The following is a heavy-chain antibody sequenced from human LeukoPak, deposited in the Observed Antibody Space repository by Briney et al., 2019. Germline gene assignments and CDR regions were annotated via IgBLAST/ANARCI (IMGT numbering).Heavy chain of an antibody. CDR2: IYQSGNT. Sequence: PSETLSLTCSVSGYSIRSGYYWGWIRQPPGKGLEWIGSIYQSGNTYYNESLKSRVIISVDTSKNQFSLKLSSVTAADTAVYYCARVPGPNWFDPWGQGTLVIVSS. CDR1: GYSIRSGYY. J-gene: IGHJ5*02. V-gene: IGHV4-38-2*02. CDR3: ARVPGPNWFDP.